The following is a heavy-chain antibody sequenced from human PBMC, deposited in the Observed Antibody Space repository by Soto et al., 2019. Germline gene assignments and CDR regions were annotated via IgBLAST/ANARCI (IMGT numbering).Heavy chain of an antibody. V-gene: IGHV2-5*02. CDR1: GFSLSTSGVG. J-gene: IGHJ5*02. D-gene: IGHD3-10*01. CDR2: IYWDDDK. Sequence: QITLKESGPTLVKPTQTLTLTCTFSGFSLSTSGVGVCWIHQPPGTALEWLALIYWDDDKRYSPSLKSRLTIAKDTSKNQVVLTMTNMDPVDTATYYCAHRPRTYYYGQKWFDPWGQGTLVTVSS. CDR3: AHRPRTYYYGQKWFDP.